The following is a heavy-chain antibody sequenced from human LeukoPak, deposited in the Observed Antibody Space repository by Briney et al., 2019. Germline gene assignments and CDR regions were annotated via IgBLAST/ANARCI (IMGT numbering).Heavy chain of an antibody. J-gene: IGHJ4*02. V-gene: IGHV3-9*01. CDR2: ISWNSGSI. Sequence: GGSLRPSCAASGFTFDDYAMHWVRQAPGKGLEWVSGISWNSGSIGYADSVKGRFTISRDNAKNSLYLQMNSLRAEDTAVYYCAKDNRRDIVVVPAAIGYWGQGTLVTVSS. D-gene: IGHD2-2*02. CDR1: GFTFDDYA. CDR3: AKDNRRDIVVVPAAIGY.